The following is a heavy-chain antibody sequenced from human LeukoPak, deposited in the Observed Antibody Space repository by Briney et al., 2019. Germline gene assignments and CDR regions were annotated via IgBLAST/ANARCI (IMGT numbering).Heavy chain of an antibody. V-gene: IGHV1-69*06. CDR1: GGTFSSYA. CDR2: IIPIFGTA. D-gene: IGHD3-10*01. Sequence: GASVKVSCKASGGTFSSYAISWVRQAPGQGLEWMGGIIPIFGTANYAQKFQGRVTITADKSTSTAYMELSSLRSEDTAVYYCARGAHFIFLPYSGSPWDYGMDVWGQGTTVTVSS. CDR3: ARGAHFIFLPYSGSPWDYGMDV. J-gene: IGHJ6*02.